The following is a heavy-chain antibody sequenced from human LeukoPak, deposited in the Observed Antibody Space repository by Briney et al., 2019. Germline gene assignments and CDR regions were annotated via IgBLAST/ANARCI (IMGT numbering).Heavy chain of an antibody. D-gene: IGHD6-13*01. J-gene: IGHJ4*02. Sequence: RASVTVSCKASGYTFTSYGISWVRQAPGQGLEWMGWISAYNGNTNYAQKLQGRVTMTTDTSTSTAYMELRSLRSDDTAVYYCARVEGIAAAGTSFDYWGQGTLVTLSS. CDR3: ARVEGIAAAGTSFDY. CDR1: GYTFTSYG. CDR2: ISAYNGNT. V-gene: IGHV1-18*01.